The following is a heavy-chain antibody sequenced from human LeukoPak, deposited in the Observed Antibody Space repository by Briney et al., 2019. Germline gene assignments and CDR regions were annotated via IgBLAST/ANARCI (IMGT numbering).Heavy chain of an antibody. CDR1: GASFSSHY. V-gene: IGHV4-59*11. J-gene: IGHJ4*02. CDR2: YFDTGST. Sequence: PSETLSLTCNVSGASFSSHYWTWIRQTPDKRLEWIGYYFDTGSTDYNPSLKGRVTMSVERSKNQFFLRLISVTAADTAVYYCVRSGWELLTTWGPGTLVTVSS. CDR3: VRSGWELLTT. D-gene: IGHD4-23*01.